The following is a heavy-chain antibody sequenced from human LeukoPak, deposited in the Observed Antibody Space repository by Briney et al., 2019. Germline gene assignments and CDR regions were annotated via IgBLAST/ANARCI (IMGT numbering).Heavy chain of an antibody. CDR3: ARRSSGTSGLDY. CDR2: IWTDGSKK. V-gene: IGHV3-33*01. D-gene: IGHD1-26*01. CDR1: GFSFSSYG. Sequence: GGSLRLSCAASGFSFSSYGMHWVRQAPGKGLEWVAVIWTDGSKKSYADSVKGRFTFTRDNSKNMLYLQMDSLRADDTAVYYCARRSSGTSGLDYWGQGILVTVSS. J-gene: IGHJ4*02.